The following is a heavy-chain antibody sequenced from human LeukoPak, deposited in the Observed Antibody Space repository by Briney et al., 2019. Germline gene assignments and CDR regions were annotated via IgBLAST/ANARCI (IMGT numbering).Heavy chain of an antibody. Sequence: ASVKVSCKASGYTFTSYGISWVRQAPGQGLEWMGWISAYNGNTNYAQKLQGRVTMTTDTSTSTAYMELRSLRSDDTAVYYCARRFYGFRYFDPRRDAFDIWGQGTMVTVSS. CDR2: ISAYNGNT. V-gene: IGHV1-18*01. J-gene: IGHJ3*02. CDR3: ARRFYGFRYFDPRRDAFDI. D-gene: IGHD3-9*01. CDR1: GYTFTSYG.